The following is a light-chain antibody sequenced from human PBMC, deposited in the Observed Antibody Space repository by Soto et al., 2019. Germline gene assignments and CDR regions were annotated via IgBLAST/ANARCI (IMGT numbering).Light chain of an antibody. V-gene: IGKV1-6*01. Sequence: MQMTHCPSSLSASVGYRVTVACRASQGIRNDLDWFQQKPGKAPKLMIYAASNLQSGVPARLSGSGSGTDFTITISSLQPEDFATYYCLQKDFYPFTFGPATKVAI. CDR2: AAS. CDR1: QGIRND. CDR3: LQKDFYPFT. J-gene: IGKJ3*01.